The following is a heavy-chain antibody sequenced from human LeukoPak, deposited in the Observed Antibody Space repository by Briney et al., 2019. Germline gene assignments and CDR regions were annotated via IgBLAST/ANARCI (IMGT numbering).Heavy chain of an antibody. J-gene: IGHJ4*02. Sequence: GGSLRLSCAASGFTFSGYGMNWVRQAPGKGLEWVSSIDTSSTYKFYADSVKGRFTISRDNAKNSLFLQMNSLRAEDTAVYYCARVSGDYASGYWGRGTLVTVSS. D-gene: IGHD4-17*01. CDR2: IDTSSTYK. CDR3: ARVSGDYASGY. CDR1: GFTFSGYG. V-gene: IGHV3-21*01.